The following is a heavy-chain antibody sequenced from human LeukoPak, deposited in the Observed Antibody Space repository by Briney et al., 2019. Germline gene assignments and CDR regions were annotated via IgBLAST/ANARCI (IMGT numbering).Heavy chain of an antibody. V-gene: IGHV3-7*05. CDR2: VKEDGSEK. Sequence: GGSLRLSCVASGFTFSNYWMSWVRQAPGKGLEWVANVKEDGSEKYYVDSVKGRFTISRDNAKNSLYLQMNSLRAEDTAVYYCARGDSTGYLYFDHWGQGTLVTVSS. D-gene: IGHD3-22*01. J-gene: IGHJ4*02. CDR3: ARGDSTGYLYFDH. CDR1: GFTFSNYW.